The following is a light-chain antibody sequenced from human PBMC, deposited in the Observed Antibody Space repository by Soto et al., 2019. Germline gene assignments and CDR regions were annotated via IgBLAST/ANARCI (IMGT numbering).Light chain of an antibody. CDR3: QNYNRAPWT. Sequence: DIQMSQSPSSLSASVGDRVTITCRASEDISNYLAWYQQKPGKVPKLLIYGASTLQSGVPSRFSGSGSGTVFTLTISSLQTEDVATYYCQNYNRAPWTFGQGTKVE. J-gene: IGKJ1*01. CDR1: EDISNY. CDR2: GAS. V-gene: IGKV1-27*01.